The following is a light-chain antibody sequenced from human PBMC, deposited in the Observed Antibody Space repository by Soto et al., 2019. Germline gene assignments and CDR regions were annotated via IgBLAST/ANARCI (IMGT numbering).Light chain of an antibody. CDR1: SSNIGAGYD. V-gene: IGLV1-40*01. Sequence: QSVLTQPPSVSGAPGQRVTISCTGSSSNIGAGYDVHWYQQLPGTAPKLLIYDNSNRPSGVPDRFSGSKSGTSASLAITGLQAADEADYYCQSYDSSLSGHVVFGGGTKLTVL. CDR3: QSYDSSLSGHVV. J-gene: IGLJ2*01. CDR2: DNS.